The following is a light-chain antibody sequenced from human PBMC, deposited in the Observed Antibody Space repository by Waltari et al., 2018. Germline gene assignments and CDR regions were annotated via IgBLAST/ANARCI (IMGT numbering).Light chain of an antibody. CDR3: QRYDNLPVFA. V-gene: IGKV1-33*01. CDR2: DAA. J-gene: IGKJ3*01. CDR1: QDISNY. Sequence: IQLTQSPSSLAASVGDRVTTTCQASQDISNYLNWYQQRPGKAPKLLISDAAILHTGGPSRFSGSQSGTHFTLTISSLQPEDIATYYCQRYDNLPVFAFGPGTKVDVK.